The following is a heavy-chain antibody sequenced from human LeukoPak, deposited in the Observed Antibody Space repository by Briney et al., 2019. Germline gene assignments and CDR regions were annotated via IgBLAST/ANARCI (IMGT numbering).Heavy chain of an antibody. CDR3: RKAASGSSSVNWFDP. Sequence: GASVKVSCKASGYSFINYYIHWVRQAPGQGLEWMGVMNPGSDYTTYARKFQGRVTMTNDTSTSTVYMELSSLKSEDTAVYYCRKAASGSSSVNWFDPWGQGTLVTVSS. CDR2: MNPGSDYT. V-gene: IGHV1-46*01. D-gene: IGHD6-6*01. CDR1: GYSFINYY. J-gene: IGHJ5*02.